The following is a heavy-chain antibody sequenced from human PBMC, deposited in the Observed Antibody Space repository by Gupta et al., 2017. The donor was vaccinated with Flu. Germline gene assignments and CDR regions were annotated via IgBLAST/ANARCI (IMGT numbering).Heavy chain of an antibody. V-gene: IGHV1-8*01. Sequence: INWVRQATGQGREWMGWMNPNTGDAGYAQKFQGRVSMTRSTSISTAYLEMSSLRSDDTAVYYCARVRGGIFSDYYYYYMDVWGQGTTVTVSS. CDR2: MNPNTGDA. CDR3: ARVRGGIFSDYYYYYMDV. J-gene: IGHJ6*03. D-gene: IGHD3-10*01.